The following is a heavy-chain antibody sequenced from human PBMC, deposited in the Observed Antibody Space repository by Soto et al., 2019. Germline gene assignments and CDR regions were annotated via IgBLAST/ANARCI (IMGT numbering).Heavy chain of an antibody. Sequence: GASVKVSCKASGGTFSSYAISWVRQAPGQGLEWMGGIIPIFGTANYAQKFQGRVTITADESTSTAYMELSSLRSEDTAVYYCARVKGSGSCFDYWGQGTLVTVSS. J-gene: IGHJ4*02. V-gene: IGHV1-69*13. CDR2: IIPIFGTA. D-gene: IGHD3-10*01. CDR3: ARVKGSGSCFDY. CDR1: GGTFSSYA.